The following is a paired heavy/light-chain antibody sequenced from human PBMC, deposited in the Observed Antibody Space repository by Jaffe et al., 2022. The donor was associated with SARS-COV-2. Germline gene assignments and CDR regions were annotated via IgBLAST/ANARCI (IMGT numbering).Light chain of an antibody. Sequence: QSALTQPASVSGSPGQSITISCTGTSSDVDYYNYVSWYQHHPGKAPKLMIYGVSNRPSGVSNRFSGSKSGNTASLTISGLQAEDEADYYCSSYRTSSTYVFGGGTKVTVL. V-gene: IGLV2-14*03. CDR2: GVS. CDR3: SSYRTSSTYV. J-gene: IGLJ1*01. CDR1: SSDVDYYNY.
Heavy chain of an antibody. Sequence: QVQLQESGPGLVKPSETLSLTCTVSGDSISSGYYWGWIRQPPGKGLEWIGNIYQSGSTYYNPSLKSRVTISVDTSKNQFSLELNSVTAADTAVYYCARVGDSSGYRHFHHWGQGTLVTVSS. V-gene: IGHV4-38-2*02. CDR3: ARVGDSSGYRHFHH. CDR2: IYQSGST. J-gene: IGHJ1*01. CDR1: GDSISSGYY. D-gene: IGHD3-22*01.